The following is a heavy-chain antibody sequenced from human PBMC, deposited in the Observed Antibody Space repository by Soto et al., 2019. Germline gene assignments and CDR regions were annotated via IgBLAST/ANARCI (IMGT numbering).Heavy chain of an antibody. D-gene: IGHD3-16*01. CDR3: ARGLMRSYYYYGMDV. V-gene: IGHV4-59*01. Sequence: LVPLSLNCTVSDGSISSYYWCWIRQPPGKGLEWIGYIYYSGSTNYNPSLKSRVTISVDTSKNQFSLKLSSVTAADTAVYYCARGLMRSYYYYGMDVWGQGTTVTVS. CDR2: IYYSGST. J-gene: IGHJ6*02. CDR1: DGSISSYY.